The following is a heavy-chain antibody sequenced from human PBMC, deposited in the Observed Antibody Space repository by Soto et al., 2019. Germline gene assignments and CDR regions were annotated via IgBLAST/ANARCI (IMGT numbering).Heavy chain of an antibody. J-gene: IGHJ5*02. D-gene: IGHD6-13*01. V-gene: IGHV4-61*01. CDR1: GGSVISGSYY. CDR3: ARAKKGIAAAENWFDP. Sequence: SETLSLTCTVSGGSVISGSYYWSWIRQPPGKGLEWIGYIYYSGSTNYNPSLKSRVTISVDTSKNQFSLKLSSVTAADTAVYYCARAKKGIAAAENWFDPWGQGTLVTVSS. CDR2: IYYSGST.